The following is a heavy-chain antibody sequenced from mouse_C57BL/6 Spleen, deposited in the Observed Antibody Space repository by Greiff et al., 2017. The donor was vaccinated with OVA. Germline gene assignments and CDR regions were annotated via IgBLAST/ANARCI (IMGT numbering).Heavy chain of an antibody. D-gene: IGHD3-2*02. Sequence: VQVVESGAELARPGASVKLSCKASGYTFTSYGISWVKQRTGQGLEWIGEIYPRSGNTYYNEKFKGKATLTADKSSSTAYMELRSLTSEDSAVYFCARDSSGYDYFDYWGQGTTLTVSS. J-gene: IGHJ2*01. CDR1: GYTFTSYG. CDR2: IYPRSGNT. CDR3: ARDSSGYDYFDY. V-gene: IGHV1-81*01.